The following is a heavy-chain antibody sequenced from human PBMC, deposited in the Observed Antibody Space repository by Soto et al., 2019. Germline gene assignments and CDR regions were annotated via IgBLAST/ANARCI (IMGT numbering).Heavy chain of an antibody. D-gene: IGHD2-2*03. Sequence: GGSLRLSCAASGFTFSSYGMHWVRQAPGKGLEWVAVISYDGSNKYYADSVKGRFTISRDNSKNTLYLQMNSLRAEDTAVYYCAKDLEIVVVPADDYYYYGMDVWGQGTTVTVSS. V-gene: IGHV3-30*18. CDR3: AKDLEIVVVPADDYYYYGMDV. CDR2: ISYDGSNK. J-gene: IGHJ6*02. CDR1: GFTFSSYG.